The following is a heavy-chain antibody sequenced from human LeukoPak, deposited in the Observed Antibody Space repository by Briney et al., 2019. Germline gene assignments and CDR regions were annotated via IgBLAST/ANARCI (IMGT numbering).Heavy chain of an antibody. D-gene: IGHD7-27*01. CDR1: GFTFTYAW. Sequence: GGSLRLSCAASGFTFTYAWVSWVRQAPGTGLEWIGRIKSKSDGGTTDYAAPVKGRFTISRDDSKTTLYLQMNSLKTEDTAVYYCTNKNWGSQPDAFDFWGQGTMVTVSS. J-gene: IGHJ3*01. CDR3: TNKNWGSQPDAFDF. V-gene: IGHV3-15*01. CDR2: IKSKSDGGTT.